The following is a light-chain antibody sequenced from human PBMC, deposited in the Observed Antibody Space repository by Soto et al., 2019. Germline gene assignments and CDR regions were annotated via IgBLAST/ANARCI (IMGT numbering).Light chain of an antibody. Sequence: DIQMTHSPSSLSAYVGDRVAITCRASQNIRSRLAWFQQKPGKAPKLLIYDASSLESGVPQRFSGSGSGREFTLTISSLQPDDFATYYCQQYNTYSPTFGQGTKVDIK. CDR3: QQYNTYSPT. CDR2: DAS. V-gene: IGKV1-5*01. J-gene: IGKJ1*01. CDR1: QNIRSR.